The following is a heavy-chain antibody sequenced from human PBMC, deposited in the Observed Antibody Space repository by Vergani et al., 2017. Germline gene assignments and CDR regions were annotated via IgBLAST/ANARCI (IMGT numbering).Heavy chain of an antibody. CDR1: GGTFSSYA. CDR3: ARVLDYCSSTSCYGFDY. Sequence: QVQLVQSGAEVKKPGSSVKVSCKASGGTFSSYAISWVRQAPGQGLEWMGGSIPIFGTAHYAQKFQGRVTITADEFTSTAYMELSSLRSEDTAVYYCARVLDYCSSTSCYGFDYWGQGTLVTVSS. D-gene: IGHD2-2*01. CDR2: SIPIFGTA. V-gene: IGHV1-69*12. J-gene: IGHJ4*02.